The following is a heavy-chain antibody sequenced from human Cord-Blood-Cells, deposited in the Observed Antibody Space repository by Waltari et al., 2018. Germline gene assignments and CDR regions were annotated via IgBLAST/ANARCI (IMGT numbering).Heavy chain of an antibody. CDR3: ARDLRVRFLEWLFDY. D-gene: IGHD3-3*01. CDR1: GYSISSGYY. CDR2: IYHSGGT. Sequence: QVQLQESGPGLVKPSETLSLTCTVSGYSISSGYYWGWIRQPPGKGLEWIGSIYHSGGTYYNPSLKSRVTISVDTSKNQFSLKRSAVTAADTAVYYCARDLRVRFLEWLFDYWGQGTLVTVSS. V-gene: IGHV4-38-2*02. J-gene: IGHJ4*02.